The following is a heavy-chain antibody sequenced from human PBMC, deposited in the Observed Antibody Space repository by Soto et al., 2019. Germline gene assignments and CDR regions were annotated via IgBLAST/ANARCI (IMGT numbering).Heavy chain of an antibody. CDR3: VKGKESGYRGAFDS. J-gene: IGHJ4*02. CDR1: GFNFGSYA. D-gene: IGHD6-25*01. V-gene: IGHV3-23*01. Sequence: EEQLLESGGGLVQPGGSLRLSCAATGFNFGSYAMGWVRQAPGKGLEWVSGVSGSGSSPYYADSVKGRLTISKDKSKNTPYLDLNNLRSEDTAVYFCVKGKESGYRGAFDSWGQGNMVTVPS. CDR2: VSGSGSSP.